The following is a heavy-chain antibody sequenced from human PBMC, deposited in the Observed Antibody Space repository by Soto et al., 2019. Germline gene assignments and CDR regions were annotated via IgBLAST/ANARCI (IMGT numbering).Heavy chain of an antibody. CDR2: ISAYNGNT. CDR3: ARAVPRYYGSGSYAWFDP. CDR1: GYTFTSYG. V-gene: IGHV1-18*01. Sequence: QVQLVQSGAEVKKPGASVKVSCKASGYTFTSYGISWVRQAPGQGLEWMGWISAYNGNTNYAQKLQGRVTMTTDTSTSTAYMELRSMRSDDTAVYYCARAVPRYYGSGSYAWFDPWGQGTLVTVSS. D-gene: IGHD3-10*01. J-gene: IGHJ5*02.